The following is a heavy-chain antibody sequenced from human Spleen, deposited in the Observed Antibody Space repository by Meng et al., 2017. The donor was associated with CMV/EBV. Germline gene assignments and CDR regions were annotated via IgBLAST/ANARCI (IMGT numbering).Heavy chain of an antibody. J-gene: IGHJ2*01. V-gene: IGHV1-46*01. CDR3: ARDRVFTYGSGGARWYFDF. CDR2: LNPSGETT. D-gene: IGHD6-19*01. CDR1: LSIAY. Sequence: LSIAYVHWVRQVPGQGLDLVGILNPSGETTTYARKFQGRVTLTSDTSTGTVYMELTSLRSEDTAVYYCARDRVFTYGSGGARWYFDFWGRRTLVTVSS.